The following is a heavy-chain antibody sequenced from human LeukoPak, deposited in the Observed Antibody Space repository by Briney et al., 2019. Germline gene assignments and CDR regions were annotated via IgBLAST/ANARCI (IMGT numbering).Heavy chain of an antibody. Sequence: GPSVKVSCKASGYTFTSYGISWVRQAPGQGLEWMGWISSYNGNTNYAQKLQGRVTMTTDTSTSTAYMELRSLRSDDTAVYYCARGGGRVGATRRPIYYFDYWGQGTLVTVSS. CDR1: GYTFTSYG. J-gene: IGHJ4*02. D-gene: IGHD1-26*01. CDR3: ARGGGRVGATRRPIYYFDY. CDR2: ISSYNGNT. V-gene: IGHV1-18*01.